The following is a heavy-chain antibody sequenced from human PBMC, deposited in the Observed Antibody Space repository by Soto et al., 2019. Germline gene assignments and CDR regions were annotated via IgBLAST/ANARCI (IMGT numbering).Heavy chain of an antibody. V-gene: IGHV3-74*01. Sequence: PGGALRLSCAPPGFTFSTYSMTWVRPAPGKGLGWVSGIKSGGSSTSYADSVKGRFTISRDNAKNTLYLQMNSLRAEDTAVYYCARDSWLPTGYSSGWGTGYFDYWGQGTLVTVSS. CDR2: IKSGGSST. CDR1: GFTFSTYS. CDR3: ARDSWLPTGYSSGWGTGYFDY. D-gene: IGHD6-19*01. J-gene: IGHJ4*02.